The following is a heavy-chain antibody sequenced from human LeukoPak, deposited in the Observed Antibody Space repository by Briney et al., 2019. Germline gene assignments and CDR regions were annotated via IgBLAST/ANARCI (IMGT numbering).Heavy chain of an antibody. CDR3: ARESGPYCPFGH. Sequence: PSETLSLTCTVSGGSISGSYWSWIRQPPGKGLEWIGYTHYSGSTNYNPSLKSRVTISADTSKNQFSLKLSSVTAADTAVYYCARESGPYCPFGHWGQGTLVAVTS. V-gene: IGHV4-59*01. D-gene: IGHD1-26*01. CDR2: THYSGST. CDR1: GGSISGSY. J-gene: IGHJ5*02.